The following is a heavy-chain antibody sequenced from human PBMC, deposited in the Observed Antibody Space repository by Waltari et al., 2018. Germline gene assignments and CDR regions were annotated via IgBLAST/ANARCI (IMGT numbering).Heavy chain of an antibody. J-gene: IGHJ6*03. CDR1: GGSFSGYY. D-gene: IGHD3-16*01. Sequence: QVQLQQWGAGLLKPSETLSLTCAVYGGSFSGYYWSWIRQPPGKGLEWIGEINHSGSTNYNPSLKSRVTISVDTSKNQFSLKLSSVTAADTAVYYCASAHLGYYYYMDVWGKGTTVTVSS. CDR3: ASAHLGYYYYMDV. V-gene: IGHV4-34*01. CDR2: INHSGST.